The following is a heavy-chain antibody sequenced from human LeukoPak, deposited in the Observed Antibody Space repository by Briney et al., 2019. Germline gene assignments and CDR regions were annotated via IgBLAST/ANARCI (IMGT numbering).Heavy chain of an antibody. J-gene: IGHJ4*02. V-gene: IGHV4-59*11. D-gene: IGHD3-22*01. CDR3: ARDSSDFFDRSGLNFLVY. Sequence: SETLSLTCTVSGGSINGHFWSWIRQPPGKGLEWIGYVSDSGTTNYNPSLNSRLTMSVDTSKNQFSLQLTSVTAADTAVYYCARDSSDFFDRSGLNFLVYWGQGILVAVSS. CDR1: GGSINGHF. CDR2: VSDSGTT.